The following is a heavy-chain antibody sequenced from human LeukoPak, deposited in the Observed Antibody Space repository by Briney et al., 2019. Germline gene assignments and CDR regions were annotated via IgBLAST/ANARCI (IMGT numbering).Heavy chain of an antibody. CDR3: ARDLSSGWYLSSASYYFDY. J-gene: IGHJ4*02. V-gene: IGHV3-48*03. D-gene: IGHD6-19*01. Sequence: GGSLRLSCAASEFTFSNYEMTWVRQAPGKGLEWVSYISSSGSTVHYADSVKGRFTISRDNAKNSLYLQMNSLGAEDTAVYYCARDLSSGWYLSSASYYFDYWGQGTLVTVSS. CDR1: EFTFSNYE. CDR2: ISSSGSTV.